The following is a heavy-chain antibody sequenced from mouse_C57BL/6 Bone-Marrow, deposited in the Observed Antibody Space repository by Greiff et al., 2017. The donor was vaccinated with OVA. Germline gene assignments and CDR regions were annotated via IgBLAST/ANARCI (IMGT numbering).Heavy chain of an antibody. Sequence: EVQGVESGGGLVQPGGSLSLSCAASGFTFTDYYMSWVRQPPGKALEWLGFIRNKANGYTTEYSASVKGRFTISRDNSQSILYLQMNALRAEDSATYYCARYRDYDYLYWYFDVWGTGTTVTVSS. J-gene: IGHJ1*03. CDR3: ARYRDYDYLYWYFDV. D-gene: IGHD2-4*01. CDR1: GFTFTDYY. CDR2: IRNKANGYTT. V-gene: IGHV7-3*01.